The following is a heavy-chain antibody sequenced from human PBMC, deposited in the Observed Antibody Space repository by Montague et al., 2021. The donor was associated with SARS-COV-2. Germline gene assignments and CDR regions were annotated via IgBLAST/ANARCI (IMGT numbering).Heavy chain of an antibody. J-gene: IGHJ4*02. CDR1: GYDFTRYW. CDR2: INPADSQT. Sequence: QSGAEVKKSGESLRISCRGSGYDFTRYWISWVRQMPGKGLEWMGRINPADSQTNYSPSFQGQVTISVDKSITTAYLQWSSLKPSDTAIYYCARSQHCGSDCYFAYWGQGSSVTVSS. CDR3: ARSQHCGSDCYFAY. D-gene: IGHD2-21*02. V-gene: IGHV5-10-1*01.